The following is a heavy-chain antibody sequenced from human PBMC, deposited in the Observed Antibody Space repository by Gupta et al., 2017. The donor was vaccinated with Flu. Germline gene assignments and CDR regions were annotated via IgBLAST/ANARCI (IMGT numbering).Heavy chain of an antibody. J-gene: IGHJ4*02. D-gene: IGHD2-21*02. Sequence: EVQVLESGGGLVQPGGSLRLSCAASGFSISNHGMSWVRQAPGKGLEWVSVISGMGVYYADSVKGRFSISRDNSKNTLHLQMNGLRAEDTAMYYCTRGFGGGCYCPDYWGQGTLVTVSP. CDR3: TRGFGGGCYCPDY. CDR1: GFSISNHG. CDR2: ISGMGV. V-gene: IGHV3-23*01.